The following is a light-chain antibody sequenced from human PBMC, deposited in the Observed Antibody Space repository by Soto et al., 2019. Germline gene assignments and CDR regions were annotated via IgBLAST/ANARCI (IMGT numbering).Light chain of an antibody. V-gene: IGKV1-5*01. Sequence: DLQMTQSPSTLSASVGDRVTITCRASQNIVNWLAWYQQKPGKAPTILIYGASTLERGVSSRFSGSGSGTEFTLTITKLQPGDFATYYCQQYNSYSATFGQGTRLEIK. J-gene: IGKJ5*01. CDR3: QQYNSYSAT. CDR1: QNIVNW. CDR2: GAS.